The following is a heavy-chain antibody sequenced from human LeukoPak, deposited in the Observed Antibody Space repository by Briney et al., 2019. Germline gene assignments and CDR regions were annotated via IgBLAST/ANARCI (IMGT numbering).Heavy chain of an antibody. J-gene: IGHJ6*03. Sequence: PWASVKVSCKASGGTFSSYAISWVRQAPGQGLEWMGGIIPIFGTANYAQKFQGRVTMTRDTSTSTVYMELSSLRSEDTAVYYCARGPRITLVRGGQWYHYMDVWGKGTTVTISS. CDR1: GGTFSSYA. V-gene: IGHV1-69*05. D-gene: IGHD3-10*01. CDR2: IIPIFGTA. CDR3: ARGPRITLVRGGQWYHYMDV.